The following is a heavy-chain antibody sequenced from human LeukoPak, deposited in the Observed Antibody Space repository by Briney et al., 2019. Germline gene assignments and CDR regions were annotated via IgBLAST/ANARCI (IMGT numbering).Heavy chain of an antibody. D-gene: IGHD1-1*01. CDR1: GDSVSSNSAA. V-gene: IGHV6-1*01. J-gene: IGHJ3*02. CDR2: TYYRSKWYN. CDR3: ARPLYNWNDKDNDAFDI. Sequence: SQTLSLTCAISGDSVSSNSAAWNWIRQSPSRGLEWLGRTYYRSKWYNDYAVSVKSRITINPDTSKNQFSLQLNSVTPEDTAVYYCARPLYNWNDKDNDAFDIWGQGTMVTVSS.